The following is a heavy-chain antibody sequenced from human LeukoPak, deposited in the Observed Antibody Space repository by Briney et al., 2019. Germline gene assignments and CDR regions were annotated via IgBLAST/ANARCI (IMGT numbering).Heavy chain of an antibody. CDR3: ARAKWGSGSGSFFGGFDP. D-gene: IGHD3-10*01. Sequence: GGSLRLSCAASGFTVSSNYMSWVRQAPGKGLEWVSVIYSGGSTYYADSVKGRFTISRDNSRNTLFLQMNSLRAEDTAVYYCARAKWGSGSGSFFGGFDPWGQGTLVTVSS. J-gene: IGHJ5*02. CDR1: GFTVSSNY. V-gene: IGHV3-53*01. CDR2: IYSGGST.